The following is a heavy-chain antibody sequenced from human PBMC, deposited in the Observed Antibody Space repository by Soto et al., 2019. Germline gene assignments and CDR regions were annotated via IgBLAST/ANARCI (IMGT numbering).Heavy chain of an antibody. D-gene: IGHD2-2*01. Sequence: ASVKVSCKASGYTFTSYDINWVRQATGQGLEWMGWMNPNSGNTGYAQKFQGRVTMTRNTSISTAYMELSSLGSEDTAVYYCARAQYCSSTSCCAFDIWGQGTMVTVSS. J-gene: IGHJ3*02. V-gene: IGHV1-8*01. CDR1: GYTFTSYD. CDR2: MNPNSGNT. CDR3: ARAQYCSSTSCCAFDI.